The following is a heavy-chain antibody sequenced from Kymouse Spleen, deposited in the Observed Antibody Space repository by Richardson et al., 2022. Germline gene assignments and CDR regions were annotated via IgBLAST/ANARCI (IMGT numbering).Heavy chain of an antibody. CDR1: GGSFSGYY. CDR2: INHSGST. D-gene: IGHD6-13*01. J-gene: IGHJ4*02. CDR3: ARRIAAAGPFDY. V-gene: IGHV4-34*01. Sequence: QVQLQQWGAGLLKPSETLSLTCAVYGGSFSGYYWSWIRQPPGKGLEWIGEINHSGSTNYNPSLKSRVTISVDTSKNQFSLKLSSVTAADTAVYYCARRIAAAGPFDYWGQGTLVTVSS.